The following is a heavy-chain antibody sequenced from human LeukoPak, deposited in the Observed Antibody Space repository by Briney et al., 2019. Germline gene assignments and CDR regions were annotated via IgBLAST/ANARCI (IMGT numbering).Heavy chain of an antibody. V-gene: IGHV4-59*08. CDR1: GGSISSYY. J-gene: IGHJ3*02. D-gene: IGHD3-22*01. CDR3: ARPLGPHYYDSSGYSGLYAFDI. CDR2: IYYSGST. Sequence: PSETLSLTCTVSGGSISSYYWSWIRQPPGKGLEWIGYIYYSGSTNYNPSLKSRVTISVDTSKNQFSLKLSSVTAADTAVYYCARPLGPHYYDSSGYSGLYAFDIWGQGTMVTVSS.